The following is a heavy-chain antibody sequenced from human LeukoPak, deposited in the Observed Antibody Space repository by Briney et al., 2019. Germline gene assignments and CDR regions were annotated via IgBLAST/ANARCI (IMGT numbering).Heavy chain of an antibody. J-gene: IGHJ4*02. CDR2: IIPIFGTA. V-gene: IGHV1-69*13. CDR1: GGTFSSYA. D-gene: IGHD3-22*01. Sequence: ASVKVSCKASGGTFSSYAISWVRQAPGQGLEWMGGIIPIFGTANYAQKFQGRVTITADESTSTAYMELSSLRSEDTAVYYCARVSRYYDSSGYCFDYWGQGTLVIVSS. CDR3: ARVSRYYDSSGYCFDY.